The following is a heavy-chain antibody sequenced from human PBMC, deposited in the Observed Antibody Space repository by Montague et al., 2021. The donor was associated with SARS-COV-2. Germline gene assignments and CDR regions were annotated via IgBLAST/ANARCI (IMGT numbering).Heavy chain of an antibody. CDR3: AHRQSRQWLAGGYFDY. Sequence: TLSLTCTSSGFSLSTSGVGVGWIRQPPGKALEWLALIYWDDNXSSXSSVKSRITITKDTSNNHVVLTMTDIATVDTATYYCAHRQSRQWLAGGYFDYWGQGTLVTVSS. V-gene: IGHV2-5*02. J-gene: IGHJ4*02. CDR2: IYWDDNX. CDR1: GFSLSTSGVG. D-gene: IGHD6-19*01.